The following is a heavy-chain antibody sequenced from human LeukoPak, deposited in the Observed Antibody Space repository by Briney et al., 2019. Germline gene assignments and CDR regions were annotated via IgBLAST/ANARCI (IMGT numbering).Heavy chain of an antibody. CDR3: VNDEGATSPDY. CDR2: ILYDGSNK. D-gene: IGHD1-1*01. J-gene: IGHJ4*02. Sequence: GGSLRLSCVASGFTFRSYAMHWVRQAPGKGREGLAFILYDGSNKEYAVSVKGRFTVSRDNSKNTMYVQMNGLRPEDTAIYYCVNDEGATSPDYWGQGTLVTVSS. V-gene: IGHV3-30*02. CDR1: GFTFRSYA.